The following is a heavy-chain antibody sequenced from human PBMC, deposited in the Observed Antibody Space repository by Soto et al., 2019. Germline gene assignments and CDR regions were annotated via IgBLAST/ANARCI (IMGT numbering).Heavy chain of an antibody. CDR1: GGSVSSGSYY. CDR2: IYYSGST. V-gene: IGHV4-61*01. J-gene: IGHJ4*02. CDR3: AREVPEYPSFDY. Sequence: SEPLSLPCTFSGGSVSSGSYYWSWIRQPPGKGLEWIGYIYYSGSTNYNPSLKSRVTISVDTSKNQFSLKLSSVTAADTAVYYCAREVPEYPSFDYWGQGTLVTVSS.